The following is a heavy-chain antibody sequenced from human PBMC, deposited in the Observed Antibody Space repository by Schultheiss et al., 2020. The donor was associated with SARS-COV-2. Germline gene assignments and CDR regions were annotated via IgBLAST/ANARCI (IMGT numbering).Heavy chain of an antibody. CDR1: GYSISSGYY. Sequence: SETLSLTCAVSGYSISSGYYWGWIRQPPGKGLEWIGEIQDSGRTNYNPSLKSRVTISVDTSKNQLSLKLSSVTAADTAVYYCARDRDHKYSSSSWQGTGVYYGMDVWGQGTTVTVSS. J-gene: IGHJ6*02. CDR2: IQDSGRT. D-gene: IGHD6-6*01. V-gene: IGHV4-38-2*02. CDR3: ARDRDHKYSSSSWQGTGVYYGMDV.